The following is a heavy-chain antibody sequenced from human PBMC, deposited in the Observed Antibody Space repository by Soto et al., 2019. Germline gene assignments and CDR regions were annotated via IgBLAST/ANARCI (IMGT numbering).Heavy chain of an antibody. D-gene: IGHD1-1*01. CDR1: GVALTSYP. CDR3: ATYPRPYNWIDL. V-gene: IGHV1-69*01. J-gene: IGHJ5*02. CDR2: IDPMFDTS. Sequence: QVRLEQSGAEVKKPGSSVRVSCQASGVALTSYPIHWVRQAPGQGLEWMGVIDPMFDTSNLAEKFKARVTFTADASTKTVYMDLTSLRSDDTAVYFCATYPRPYNWIDLWGQGTLLTVSS.